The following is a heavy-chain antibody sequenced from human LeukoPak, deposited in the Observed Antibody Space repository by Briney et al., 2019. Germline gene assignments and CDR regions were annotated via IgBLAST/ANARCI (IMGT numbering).Heavy chain of an antibody. CDR2: INQDESSQ. CDR1: GFSFTTYW. V-gene: IGHV3-7*01. Sequence: GGSLRLSCAASGFSFTTYWMGWVRQAPGKGLEWVANINQDESSQYYVDAVRGRFTISRDSAKNSLYLQMSSLRAEDTAVYYCARDFVNSGYYFDYWGQGTLVTVSS. J-gene: IGHJ4*02. CDR3: ARDFVNSGYYFDY. D-gene: IGHD3-22*01.